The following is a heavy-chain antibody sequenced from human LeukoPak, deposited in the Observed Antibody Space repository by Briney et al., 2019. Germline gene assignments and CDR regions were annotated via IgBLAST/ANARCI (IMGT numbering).Heavy chain of an antibody. V-gene: IGHV3-30*02. CDR1: GFTFSSFG. D-gene: IGHD3-10*01. J-gene: IGHJ4*02. CDR3: AKAESHYCGSGSYSLDY. CDR2: IRYDGNIK. Sequence: PGGSLRLSCAASGFTFSSFGMHWVRHAPGKGLEWVAFIRYDGNIKYYADSVKGRFTISRDNSKNTLYLQLNSLRAEDTAVFYCAKAESHYCGSGSYSLDYWGQGTLVTVSS.